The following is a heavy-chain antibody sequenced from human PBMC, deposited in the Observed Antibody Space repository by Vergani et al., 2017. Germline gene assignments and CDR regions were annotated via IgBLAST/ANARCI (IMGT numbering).Heavy chain of an antibody. Sequence: EVQLVESGGGLVKPGGSLRLSCAAFGFTFSSYSMNWVRQAPGKGLEWVSSISSSSSYIYYADSVKGRFTISRDNAKNSLYLQMKSLRAEDTAVYYCAREGIAARQDFDYWGQGTLVTVSS. J-gene: IGHJ4*02. CDR1: GFTFSSYS. CDR3: AREGIAARQDFDY. D-gene: IGHD6-6*01. CDR2: ISSSSSYI. V-gene: IGHV3-21*01.